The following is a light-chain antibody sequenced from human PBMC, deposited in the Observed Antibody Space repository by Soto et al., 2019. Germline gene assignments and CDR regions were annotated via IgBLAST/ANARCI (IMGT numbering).Light chain of an antibody. CDR3: CSYARSSLYV. CDR1: KKDVGGYNY. J-gene: IGLJ1*01. V-gene: IGLV2-11*01. CDR2: DVS. Sequence: QSVLNQAPAGFRCPGQAVTISCPGTKKDVGGYNYVSWYQQHPGKAPKLMIYDVSKRPSGVPDRFSGSKSGNTASLTISGLQAEDEADYYCCSYARSSLYVFGSGTKVTVL.